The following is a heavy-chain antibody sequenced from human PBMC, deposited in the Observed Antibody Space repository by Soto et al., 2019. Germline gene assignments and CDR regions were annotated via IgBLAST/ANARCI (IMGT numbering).Heavy chain of an antibody. D-gene: IGHD6-13*01. J-gene: IGHJ5*02. CDR2: IGNRGTGI. Sequence: QVQLVESGGGLVKPGGSLRLSCAASGFTFGDYYMTWIRQAPGKGLEWVSFIGNRGTGIYYADSVKGRFTIFRDNAKNSLYLQMNSLRAEDTAMYYCASDLRAVGMASRFDPWGQGTLVTVSS. CDR1: GFTFGDYY. CDR3: ASDLRAVGMASRFDP. V-gene: IGHV3-11*01.